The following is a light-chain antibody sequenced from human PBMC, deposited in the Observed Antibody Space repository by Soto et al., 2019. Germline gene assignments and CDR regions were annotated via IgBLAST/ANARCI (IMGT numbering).Light chain of an antibody. CDR3: QQTFRPPRT. CDR2: RTS. CDR1: QSISSN. J-gene: IGKJ4*01. Sequence: EIVMTQSPATLSVSPGERATLSCRASQSISSNLAWYQQKPGQAPRLLMFRTSSRATGFPARFSGSGSGTEFNLTISSLQPEDFATYYCQQTFRPPRTFGGGTKVVIK. V-gene: IGKV3-15*01.